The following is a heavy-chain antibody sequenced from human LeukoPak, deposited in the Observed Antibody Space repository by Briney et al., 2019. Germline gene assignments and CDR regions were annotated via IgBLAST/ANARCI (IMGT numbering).Heavy chain of an antibody. V-gene: IGHV4-61*01. CDR1: GGSISSSSYY. CDR2: IYYSGST. CDR3: ARASLAEIDY. Sequence: SETLSLTCTVSGGSISSSSYYWSWIRQPPGKGLEWIGYIYYSGSTNYNPSLKSRVTISVDTSKNQFSLKLSSVTAADTAVYYCARASLAEIDYWGQGTLVTVSS. J-gene: IGHJ4*02.